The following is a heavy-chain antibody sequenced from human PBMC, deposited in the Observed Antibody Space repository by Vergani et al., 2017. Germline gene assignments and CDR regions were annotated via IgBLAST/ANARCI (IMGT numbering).Heavy chain of an antibody. CDR2: IYPGDSDT. CDR3: ARLLRPIRDCSCGSCYTHNWFDP. D-gene: IGHD2-15*01. Sequence: EVQLVQSGAEVKKPGESLKISCKGSRYSFTSYWIGWVRQMPGKGLEWMGIIYPGDSDTRYSPSFQGQVTISADKSISTAYLQWSSLKASDTAMYYCARLLRPIRDCSCGSCYTHNWFDPWGQGTLVTVSS. CDR1: RYSFTSYW. V-gene: IGHV5-51*03. J-gene: IGHJ5*02.